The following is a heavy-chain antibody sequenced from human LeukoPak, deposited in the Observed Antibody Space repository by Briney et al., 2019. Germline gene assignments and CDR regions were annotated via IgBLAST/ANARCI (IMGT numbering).Heavy chain of an antibody. V-gene: IGHV3-30*02. J-gene: IGHJ3*02. D-gene: IGHD3-22*01. CDR3: KTMIVVVYGHNDAFDI. Sequence: PGGSLRLSCAASGFTFSSYGMHWVRQPPGKGLEWVAFIRYDGSNKYYADSMKGRFTTSRANSKNPLYLQMTSLRAEYTAVYYCKTMIVVVYGHNDAFDIWGQGTMVTVSS. CDR2: IRYDGSNK. CDR1: GFTFSSYG.